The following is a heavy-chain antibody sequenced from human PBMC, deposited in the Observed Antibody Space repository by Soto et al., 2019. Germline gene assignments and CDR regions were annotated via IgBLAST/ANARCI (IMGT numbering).Heavy chain of an antibody. D-gene: IGHD6-13*01. CDR3: ARVYPSSWPQFNWFDP. CDR1: GYTFGTYD. CDR2: IDAANGNA. V-gene: IGHV1-3*05. Sequence: QVQLVQSGAEERKPGASVKVSCKASGYTFGTYDIHWVRQAPGHRLEWMGWIDAANGNAKNSENFQGRVTITRDTDASTIYMELSSLTYEDTAVHYCARVYPSSWPQFNWFDPWGQGTLVTVSS. J-gene: IGHJ5*02.